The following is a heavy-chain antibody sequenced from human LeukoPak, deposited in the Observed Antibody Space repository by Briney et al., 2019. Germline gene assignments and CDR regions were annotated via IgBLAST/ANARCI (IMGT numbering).Heavy chain of an antibody. CDR1: GFTVTSNY. V-gene: IGHV3-53*01. CDR2: TYSGGST. J-gene: IGHJ3*02. CDR3: VRAPLSTAGASDI. Sequence: QPGGSLRLSCAASGFTVTSNYMSWVRQAPGKGLEWVSVTYSGGSTYYADSVKGRFTISRDNSKNTLYLQMNSLRDEDTAVYYCVRAPLSTAGASDIWGQGTMVTVSS. D-gene: IGHD4-17*01.